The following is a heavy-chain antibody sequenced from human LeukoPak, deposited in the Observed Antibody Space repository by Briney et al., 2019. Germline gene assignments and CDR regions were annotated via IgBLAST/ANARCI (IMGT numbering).Heavy chain of an antibody. CDR1: GFTFSSYA. CDR2: ISYDGSNK. CDR3: ARGSRGYQWPEVDY. D-gene: IGHD6-19*01. V-gene: IGHV3-30-3*01. Sequence: PGGSLRLSCAASGFTFSSYAMSWVRQAPGKGLEWVAVISYDGSNKYYADSVKGRFTISRDNSKNTLYLQMNSLRAEDTAVYYCARGSRGYQWPEVDYWGQGTLVTVSS. J-gene: IGHJ4*02.